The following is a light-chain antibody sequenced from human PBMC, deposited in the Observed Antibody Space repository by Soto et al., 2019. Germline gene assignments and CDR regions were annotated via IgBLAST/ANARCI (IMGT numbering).Light chain of an antibody. Sequence: VLTQPPSVSVAPGKTARITCGGNNIGSKSVHWYQQKPGQAPVLVIYYDSDRPSGIPERFSGSNSGNTATLTISRVEAGDEADYYCQVWDSSSDHRGVFGTGTKVTVL. CDR2: YDS. V-gene: IGLV3-21*04. J-gene: IGLJ1*01. CDR1: NIGSKS. CDR3: QVWDSSSDHRGV.